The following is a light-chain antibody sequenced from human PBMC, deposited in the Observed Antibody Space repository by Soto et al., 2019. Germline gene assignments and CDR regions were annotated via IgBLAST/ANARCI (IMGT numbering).Light chain of an antibody. CDR2: GAS. Sequence: MVLTQSPAPLSVSPGERATLTCRASQSVSSNLAWYQQKPGQAPRLLIYGASTRSTGIPARFSGSGSGTEFTLTITSLQSEDIAVYYCQQYHNWPVTFGGGTMVDIK. CDR3: QQYHNWPVT. V-gene: IGKV3-15*01. CDR1: QSVSSN. J-gene: IGKJ4*01.